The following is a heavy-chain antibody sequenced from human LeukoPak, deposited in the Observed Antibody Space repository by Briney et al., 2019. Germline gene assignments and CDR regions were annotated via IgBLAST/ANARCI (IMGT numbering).Heavy chain of an antibody. V-gene: IGHV4-61*02. CDR3: ARERFLEDSRGSPYYYYYYMDV. CDR2: LYTSGST. Sequence: SQTLSLTCTVSGGSISSGSYYWSWIRQPAGKGLEWIGRLYTSGSTNYNPSLKSRVTISVDTSKNQFSLKLSSVTAADTVVYYCARERFLEDSRGSPYYYYYYMDVWGKGTTVTVSS. CDR1: GGSISSGSYY. J-gene: IGHJ6*03. D-gene: IGHD3-3*01.